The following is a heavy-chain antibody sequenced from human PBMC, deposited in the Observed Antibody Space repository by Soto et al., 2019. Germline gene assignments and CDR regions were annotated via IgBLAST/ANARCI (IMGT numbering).Heavy chain of an antibody. CDR3: ARADYYGSGSYLFDY. D-gene: IGHD3-10*01. V-gene: IGHV3-23*01. J-gene: IGHJ4*02. CDR2: ISASGGNT. CDR1: GFTFYSYA. Sequence: GGSLRLSCAASGFTFYSYALSWVRQAPGKGLEWVSAISASGGNTYYAHSVKGRFTISRDNSKNTLYLQMNTLRAEDTAVYFCARADYYGSGSYLFDYWGQGTLVTVSS.